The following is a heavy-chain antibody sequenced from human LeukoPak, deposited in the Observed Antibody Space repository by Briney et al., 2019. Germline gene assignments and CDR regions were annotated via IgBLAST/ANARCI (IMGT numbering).Heavy chain of an antibody. CDR2: IYHSGST. V-gene: IGHV4-38-2*01. CDR1: GYSISSGYY. Sequence: SETLSLTCAVSGYSISSGYYWGWLRQPPGKGVEGFGNIYHSGSTYYNPSLKSRFTISGDTSKNQSSLNLSSVTAADTAVYYCARLRMISFGGVIAYFDYWGQGTLVTVSS. CDR3: ARLRMISFGGVIAYFDY. J-gene: IGHJ4*02. D-gene: IGHD3-16*02.